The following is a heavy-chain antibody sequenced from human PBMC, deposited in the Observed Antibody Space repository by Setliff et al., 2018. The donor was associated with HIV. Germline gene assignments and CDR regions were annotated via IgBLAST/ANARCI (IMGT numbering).Heavy chain of an antibody. Sequence: GASVKVSCKASGYTFTGDYVHWVRQVPGQGLEWMGWINPSSGATNFAQNFQGRVTMTRDTSITTVYLELIRLRSDDTAVYYCAREVHDHTNRLYYYYYIDVWAKGTPVTVSS. CDR2: INPSSGAT. D-gene: IGHD2-8*01. V-gene: IGHV1-2*02. CDR1: GYTFTGDY. J-gene: IGHJ6*03. CDR3: AREVHDHTNRLYYYYYIDV.